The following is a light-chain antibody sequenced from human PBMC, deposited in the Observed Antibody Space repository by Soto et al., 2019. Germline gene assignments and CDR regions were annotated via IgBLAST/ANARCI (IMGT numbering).Light chain of an antibody. CDR2: DTS. Sequence: DIDMTQSPPSLSASIGYIVTITCQASQDIRKDLNWYQQKAGKAPKLLIYDTSNLKRGVPSRLSGSGDGTDFTFTISSMQTEDVATYYCQQYDKLPFAFGQGTRLEIK. J-gene: IGKJ5*01. CDR1: QDIRKD. V-gene: IGKV1-33*01. CDR3: QQYDKLPFA.